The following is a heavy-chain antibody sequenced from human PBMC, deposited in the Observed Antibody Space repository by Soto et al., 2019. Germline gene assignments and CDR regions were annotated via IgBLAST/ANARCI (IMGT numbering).Heavy chain of an antibody. J-gene: IGHJ4*02. Sequence: PGGSLRLSCAASGFTFSSYSMNWVRQAPGKGLEWVSSISSSSSYIYYADSVKGRFTISRDNAKNSLYLQMNSLRAEDTAVYYCARVMDLHSSDSDYWGQGTLVTVSS. CDR3: ARVMDLHSSDSDY. CDR2: ISSSSSYI. CDR1: GFTFSSYS. V-gene: IGHV3-21*01. D-gene: IGHD6-19*01.